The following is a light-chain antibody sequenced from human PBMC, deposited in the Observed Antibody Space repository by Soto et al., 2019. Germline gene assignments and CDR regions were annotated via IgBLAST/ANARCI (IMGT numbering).Light chain of an antibody. CDR2: DAS. J-gene: IGKJ1*01. CDR3: KQYKGFSWT. V-gene: IGKV1-5*01. Sequence: DVQITQSPSTRRASLGHRVPLTFTSSQYIGDSLAWYQQKPGKAPKVVISDASRLVTGVPSRFSGRRSGTEFTLAIDSLQTDDFATYYCKQYKGFSWTFGRGTKVDIK. CDR1: QYIGDS.